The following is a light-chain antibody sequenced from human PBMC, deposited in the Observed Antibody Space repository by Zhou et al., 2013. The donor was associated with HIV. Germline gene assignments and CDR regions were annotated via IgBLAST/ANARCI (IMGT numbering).Light chain of an antibody. J-gene: IGKJ1*01. V-gene: IGKV3-20*01. Sequence: EIMLTQSPGTLSLSPGERATLSCRASQSVSGSYLTWYQQKPGQAPRLLIYGASSRATGIPDRFSGSGSGTDFTLTISRLEPEDFAVYYCQQSGSSPRTFGQGTKVEIK. CDR1: QSVSGSY. CDR2: GAS. CDR3: QQSGSSPRT.